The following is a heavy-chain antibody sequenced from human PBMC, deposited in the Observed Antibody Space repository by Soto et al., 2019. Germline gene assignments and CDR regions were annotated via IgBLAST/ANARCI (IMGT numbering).Heavy chain of an antibody. CDR2: IWYDGSNK. V-gene: IGHV3-33*01. CDR3: XXXTDWDYFDY. J-gene: IGHJ4*02. Sequence: QVQLVESGGGVVQPGRSLRLSCAASGFTFSSYGMHWVRQAPGKGLEWVAVIWYDGSNKYYADSVKGRFTISRDNSKNXXXXXXXXXXXXXXXXXXXXXXTDWDYFDYWGQGTLVTVSS. CDR1: GFTFSSYG. D-gene: IGHD2-21*01.